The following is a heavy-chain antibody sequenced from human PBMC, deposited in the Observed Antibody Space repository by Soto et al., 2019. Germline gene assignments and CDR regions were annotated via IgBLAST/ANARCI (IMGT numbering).Heavy chain of an antibody. Sequence: PSETLSLTCTVSGGSVSSGSYYWSWIRQPPGKGLEWIGYIYYSGSTNYNPSLKSRVTISVDTSKNQFSLKLSSVTAADTAVYYCARDLPYYDSWSGQPLDYYYGMDVWGQGTTVTVSS. V-gene: IGHV4-61*01. CDR3: ARDLPYYDSWSGQPLDYYYGMDV. J-gene: IGHJ6*02. CDR1: GGSVSSGSYY. D-gene: IGHD3-3*01. CDR2: IYYSGST.